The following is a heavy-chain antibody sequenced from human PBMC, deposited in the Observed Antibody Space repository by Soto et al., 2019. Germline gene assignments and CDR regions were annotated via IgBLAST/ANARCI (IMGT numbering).Heavy chain of an antibody. CDR1: GFTFRSYA. J-gene: IGHJ5*02. V-gene: IGHV3-30-3*01. D-gene: IGHD3-3*01. CDR2: ISYDGSNK. CDR3: AREAGYDFWRGYYPGFDP. Sequence: QVQLVDSGGGVVQPGRSLRLYCAASGFTFRSYAMHRVRQAPGKGLEWVAGISYDGSNKYYADSVKGRFTIDRDNSKNTLYLQMNSLRAEDTAVYYCAREAGYDFWRGYYPGFDPWGQGTLVTVSS.